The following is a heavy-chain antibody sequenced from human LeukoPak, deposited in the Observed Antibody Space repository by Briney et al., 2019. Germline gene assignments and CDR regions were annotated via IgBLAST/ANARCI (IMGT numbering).Heavy chain of an antibody. V-gene: IGHV3-53*01. Sequence: PGGSLRLSCAASGFTVSSNYMSWVRQAPGKGLEWVSVIYNGGTTYYADSVKGRFTISRDNSKNTLYLQMNSLGAEDTAVYYCARGRRGDYPLDFFDYWGQGTLVTVSS. CDR3: ARGRRGDYPLDFFDY. CDR1: GFTVSSNY. D-gene: IGHD4-17*01. J-gene: IGHJ4*02. CDR2: IYNGGTT.